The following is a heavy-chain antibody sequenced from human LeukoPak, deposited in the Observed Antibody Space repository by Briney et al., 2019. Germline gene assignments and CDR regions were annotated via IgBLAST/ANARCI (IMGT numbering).Heavy chain of an antibody. D-gene: IGHD4-17*01. CDR3: ARQTGTTVTPYYFDY. V-gene: IGHV4-59*08. Sequence: SETLSLTCTVSGDSISSYYWSWIRQPPGKGLEWIGYIHYSGSTNYNPSLRSRVTISVDTSKNQFSLKLSSVTAADTAVYYCARQTGTTVTPYYFDYWGQGTLVTVSS. J-gene: IGHJ4*02. CDR1: GDSISSYY. CDR2: IHYSGST.